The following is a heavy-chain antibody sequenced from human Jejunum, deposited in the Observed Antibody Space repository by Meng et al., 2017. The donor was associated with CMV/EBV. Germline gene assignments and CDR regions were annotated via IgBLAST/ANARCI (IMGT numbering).Heavy chain of an antibody. Sequence: GDNSTRNEISRGRQAPGQRVEWMGGIITIVNKTKYAQKMQSRVTITTDDSTSTAYMEVSRLRDDNTAVYYCARGIDMITYGGVKYWGQGTLVTVSS. J-gene: IGHJ4*02. D-gene: IGHD3-16*01. CDR1: GDNSTRNE. CDR2: IITIVNKT. V-gene: IGHV1-69*05. CDR3: ARGIDMITYGGVKY.